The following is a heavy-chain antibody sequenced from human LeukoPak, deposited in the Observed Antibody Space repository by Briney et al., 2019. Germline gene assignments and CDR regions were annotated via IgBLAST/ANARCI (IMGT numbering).Heavy chain of an antibody. V-gene: IGHV4-31*03. J-gene: IGHJ3*02. CDR1: GGSISSGGYY. CDR3: ARDTSKAYAFDI. Sequence: SQTLSLTGTVSGGSISSGGYYWSWIRQHPGKGLEWIGYIYYSGSTYYNPSLKSRVTISVDTSKNQFSLKLSSVTAADTAVYYCARDTSKAYAFDIWGQGTMVTVSS. CDR2: IYYSGST.